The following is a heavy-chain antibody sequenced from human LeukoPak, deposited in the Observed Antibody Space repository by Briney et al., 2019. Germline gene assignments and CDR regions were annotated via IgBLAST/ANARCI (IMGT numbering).Heavy chain of an antibody. CDR1: GFIFSNYV. D-gene: IGHD6-6*01. CDR3: ARNQLKAAPDY. CDR2: ISDIGIGT. J-gene: IGHJ4*02. V-gene: IGHV3-23*01. Sequence: GGSLRLSCAASGFIFSNYVMGWVRQAPGKGLGLVSSISDIGIGTYYADSVKGRFTISRDNSKNTLYLQMNSLRAEDTAVYYCARNQLKAAPDYWGQGTLVTVSS.